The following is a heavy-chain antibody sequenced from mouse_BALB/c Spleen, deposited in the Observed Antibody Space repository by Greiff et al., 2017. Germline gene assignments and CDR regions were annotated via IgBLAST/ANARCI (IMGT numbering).Heavy chain of an antibody. D-gene: IGHD3-3*01. CDR2: INPYNGAT. CDR3: ARGDPYYFDY. Sequence: EVQVVESGPELVKPGASVKISCKASGYSFTGYYMHWVKQSHVKSLEWIGRINPYNGATSYNQNFKDKASLTVDKSSSTAYMELHSLTSEDSAVYYCARGDPYYFDYWGQGTTLTVSS. J-gene: IGHJ2*01. CDR1: GYSFTGYY. V-gene: IGHV1-31*01.